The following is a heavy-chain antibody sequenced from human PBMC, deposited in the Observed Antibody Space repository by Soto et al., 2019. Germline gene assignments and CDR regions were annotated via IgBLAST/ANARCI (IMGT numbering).Heavy chain of an antibody. CDR1: GGSISSGDYY. CDR2: IYYSGST. D-gene: IGHD3-10*01. CDR3: ARVGGFRATTIDY. V-gene: IGHV4-30-4*01. Sequence: QVQLQESGPGLVKPSQTLSLTCTVSGGSISSGDYYWSWIRQPPGKGLEWIGYIYYSGSTYYNPSLKSRVTIPGDTSTNQFSLKLSSVTAADTAVYYWARVGGFRATTIDYWAQGTLVTVSS. J-gene: IGHJ4*02.